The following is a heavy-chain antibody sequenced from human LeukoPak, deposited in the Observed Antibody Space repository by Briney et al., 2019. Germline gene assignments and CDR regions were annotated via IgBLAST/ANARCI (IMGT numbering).Heavy chain of an antibody. D-gene: IGHD2-15*01. CDR1: GFTVSNFY. CDR3: SRMIYCSGGSCSSDY. CDR2: IRSKAYGGTT. Sequence: GGSLRLSCAGSGFTVSNFYMSWVRQPPGKGLEWVGFIRSKAYGGTTEYAASVKGRFTISRDDSKSIANLQMSSLKTEDTGVYYCSRMIYCSGGSCSSDYGGQGTLVTVSS. V-gene: IGHV3-22*01. J-gene: IGHJ4*02.